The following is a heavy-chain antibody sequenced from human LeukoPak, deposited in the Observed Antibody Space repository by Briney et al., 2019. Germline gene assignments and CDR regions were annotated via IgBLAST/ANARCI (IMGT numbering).Heavy chain of an antibody. D-gene: IGHD1-26*01. Sequence: SETLSLTCAVYGGSFSGYYWSWIRQPPGKGLEWIGYIYYSGSTNYNPSLKSRVTISVDTSKNQFSLKLSSVTAADTAVYYCARVLNSGYSDYWGQGTLVTVSS. CDR3: ARVLNSGYSDY. CDR1: GGSFSGYY. V-gene: IGHV4-59*01. CDR2: IYYSGST. J-gene: IGHJ4*02.